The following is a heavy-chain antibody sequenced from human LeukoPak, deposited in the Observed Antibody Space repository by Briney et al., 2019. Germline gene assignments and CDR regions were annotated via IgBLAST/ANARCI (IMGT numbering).Heavy chain of an antibody. CDR2: IYPGDSDT. CDR1: GYSFTIYW. D-gene: IGHD3-9*01. Sequence: GESLKISCKGSGYSFTIYWIGWVRQMPGKGLEWMGIIYPGDSDTRYSPSFQGQVTISADKSISTAYLQWSSLKASDTAMYYCARHHLSSRRPNYDILTGYYFDYWGQGTLVTVSS. CDR3: ARHHLSSRRPNYDILTGYYFDY. J-gene: IGHJ4*02. V-gene: IGHV5-51*01.